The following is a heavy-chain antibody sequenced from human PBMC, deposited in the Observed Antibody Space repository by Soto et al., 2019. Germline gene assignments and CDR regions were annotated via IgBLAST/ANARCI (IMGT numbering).Heavy chain of an antibody. D-gene: IGHD6-19*01. Sequence: PGGSLRLSCAASGFTFSSYSMNWVRQAPGKGLEWVSSISSSSSYIYYADSVKGRFTISRDNAKNSLYLQMNSLRAEDTAVYYCARHSSGWYALFDIWGQGTMDTASS. CDR2: ISSSSSYI. CDR1: GFTFSSYS. J-gene: IGHJ3*02. CDR3: ARHSSGWYALFDI. V-gene: IGHV3-21*01.